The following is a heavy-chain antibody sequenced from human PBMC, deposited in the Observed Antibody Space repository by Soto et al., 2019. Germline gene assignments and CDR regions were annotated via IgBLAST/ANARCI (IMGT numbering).Heavy chain of an antibody. CDR1: GYTFITYG. V-gene: IGHV1-18*01. CDR3: VREGQSVDYTTFGY. CDR2: MSAYNGNT. D-gene: IGHD4-4*01. Sequence: QVQLVQSGAEVKKPGASVKVSCKASGYTFITYGISWVRQAPGQGLEWMGWMSAYNGNTNYAQKLQDRVTMTRDTSTTTAYMELRSLRSDDTAVYCCVREGQSVDYTTFGYWGQGTLVTVSS. J-gene: IGHJ4*02.